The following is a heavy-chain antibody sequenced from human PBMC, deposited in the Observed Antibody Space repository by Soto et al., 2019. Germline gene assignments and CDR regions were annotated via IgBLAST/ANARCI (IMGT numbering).Heavy chain of an antibody. D-gene: IGHD6-19*01. V-gene: IGHV3-23*01. CDR1: GFTFSSSA. J-gene: IGHJ5*02. CDR3: AKCSVGTVRTSGWCNWFDP. Sequence: EVRLLESGGGLAQPGGSRRLSCAASGFTFSSSAMNWVRQAPGKGLEWVSSIRVGGGDTFYADSVRGRFTVSRDISGSTLYLQMNSLRAEDTAIYYCAKCSVGTVRTSGWCNWFDPWGQGTLVTVSS. CDR2: IRVGGGDT.